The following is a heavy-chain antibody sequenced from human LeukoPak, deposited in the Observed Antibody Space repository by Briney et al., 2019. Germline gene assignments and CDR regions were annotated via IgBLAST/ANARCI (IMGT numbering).Heavy chain of an antibody. Sequence: GGSLRLSCAASGFTFSDYYMSWIRQAPGKGLEWVSYISSSGSTIYYADSVKGRFTISRDNAKNSLYLQMNSLRAEDTAVYYCAGGPYDYVWGSYRHWGQGTLVTVPS. CDR2: ISSSGSTI. J-gene: IGHJ4*02. CDR3: AGGPYDYVWGSYRH. CDR1: GFTFSDYY. V-gene: IGHV3-11*04. D-gene: IGHD3-16*02.